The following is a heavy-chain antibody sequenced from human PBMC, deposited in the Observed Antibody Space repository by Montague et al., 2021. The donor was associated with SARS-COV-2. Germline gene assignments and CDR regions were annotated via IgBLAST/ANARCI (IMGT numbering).Heavy chain of an antibody. CDR1: GFTFNSYA. V-gene: IGHV3-30-3*01. Sequence: SLRLSCAASGFTFNSYAMHWVRQAPGKGLEWVAVISYDGSNKYYADSVKGRFTISRDNSKNTLYLQMNSLRAEDTAVYYCARAQPFHGYPHYFDLWGRGTLVTVSS. D-gene: IGHD5-24*01. J-gene: IGHJ2*01. CDR2: ISYDGSNK. CDR3: ARAQPFHGYPHYFDL.